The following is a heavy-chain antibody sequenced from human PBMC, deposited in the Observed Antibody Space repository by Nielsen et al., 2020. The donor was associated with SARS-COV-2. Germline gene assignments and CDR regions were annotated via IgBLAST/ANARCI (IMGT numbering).Heavy chain of an antibody. CDR1: GFTFSSYS. D-gene: IGHD3-9*01. J-gene: IGHJ6*03. Sequence: GGSLRLSCAASGFTFSSYSMNWVRQAPGKGLEWVSSISSSSSYIYYADSVKGRFTISRDNAKNSLYLQMNSLRAEDTAVYYCARDESPDYDILTGHYYYYYYMDVWGKGTTVTVSS. CDR3: ARDESPDYDILTGHYYYYYYMDV. V-gene: IGHV3-21*01. CDR2: ISSSSSYI.